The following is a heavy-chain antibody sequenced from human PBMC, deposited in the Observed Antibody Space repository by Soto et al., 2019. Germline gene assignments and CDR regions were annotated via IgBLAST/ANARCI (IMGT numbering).Heavy chain of an antibody. D-gene: IGHD3-22*01. J-gene: IGHJ1*01. Sequence: EVQLLESGGGLVQPGGSLRLSCAASGFTFSSYAMSWVRQAPGKGLEWVSAISGSGGSTYYADSVKGRFTISRDNSKNTLYHQMNSRRSEDTAVDYCAKDRPYYYDSSGYKTEYFQHWGQGTLVTVSS. V-gene: IGHV3-23*01. CDR2: ISGSGGST. CDR3: AKDRPYYYDSSGYKTEYFQH. CDR1: GFTFSSYA.